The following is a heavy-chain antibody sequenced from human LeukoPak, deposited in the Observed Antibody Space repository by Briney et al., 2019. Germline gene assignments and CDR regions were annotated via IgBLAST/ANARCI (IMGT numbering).Heavy chain of an antibody. V-gene: IGHV1-69*01. CDR1: GGTFSSYA. J-gene: IGHJ4*02. Sequence: GASVKVSCKASGGTFSSYAISWVRQAPGQGLEWMGGIIPIFGTANYAQKFQGRVTITADESTSTAYMELSSLRSEDTAVYYCARERHRAYDYVWGSYRSFDYWGQGTLVTVSP. CDR3: ARERHRAYDYVWGSYRSFDY. CDR2: IIPIFGTA. D-gene: IGHD3-16*02.